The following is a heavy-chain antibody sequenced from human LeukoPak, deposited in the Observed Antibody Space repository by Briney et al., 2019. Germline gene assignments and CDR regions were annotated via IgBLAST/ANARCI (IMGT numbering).Heavy chain of an antibody. J-gene: IGHJ3*02. V-gene: IGHV3-21*01. CDR3: AREKKSADAFDI. CDR1: GFTVSSNY. Sequence: GGSLRLSCAASGFTVSSNYMSWIRQAPGKGLEWVSSISSSSSYIYYADSVKGRFTISRDNAKNSLYLQMNSLRAEDTAVYYCAREKKSADAFDIWGQGTMVTVSS. CDR2: ISSSSSYI.